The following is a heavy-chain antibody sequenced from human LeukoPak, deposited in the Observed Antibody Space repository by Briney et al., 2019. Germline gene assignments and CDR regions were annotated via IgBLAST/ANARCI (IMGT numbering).Heavy chain of an antibody. V-gene: IGHV4-39*07. D-gene: IGHD3-22*01. J-gene: IGHJ3*02. Sequence: PSETLSLTCTVSGGSISSSSYYWGWIRQPPGKGLEWIGSIYYSGSTYYNPSLKSRVTISVDTSKNQFSLKLSSVTAADTAVYYCARARIVVERGAFDIWGQGTMVTVSS. CDR2: IYYSGST. CDR1: GGSISSSSYY. CDR3: ARARIVVERGAFDI.